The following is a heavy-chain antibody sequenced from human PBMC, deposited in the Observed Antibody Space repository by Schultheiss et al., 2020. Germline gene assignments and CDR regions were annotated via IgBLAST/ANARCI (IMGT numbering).Heavy chain of an antibody. D-gene: IGHD6-6*01. CDR3: ARDGRPGYYGIDV. CDR1: GGTFSSYA. J-gene: IGHJ6*02. V-gene: IGHV1-18*01. Sequence: ASVKVSCKASGGTFSSYAISWVRQAPGQGLEWMGWISAYNGNTNYAQKFQGRVTMTRDTSISTAYMELSRLRSDDTAVYYCARDGRPGYYGIDVWGQGTT. CDR2: ISAYNGNT.